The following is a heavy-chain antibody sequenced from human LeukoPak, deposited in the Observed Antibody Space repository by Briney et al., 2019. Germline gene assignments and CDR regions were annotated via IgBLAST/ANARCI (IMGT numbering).Heavy chain of an antibody. Sequence: SETLSLTRTVSGGSISSSSYYSGWIRQPPGKGLECIGGIYYSGSTYYNPSLKSRVTIPVDTSKNHFSLKLSAVTAADTAVYYCARLRITMIVVVTYYVGRFDIWGEGTMVTVSS. CDR1: GGSISSSSYY. CDR3: ARLRITMIVVVTYYVGRFDI. J-gene: IGHJ3*02. V-gene: IGHV4-39*02. D-gene: IGHD3-22*01. CDR2: IYYSGST.